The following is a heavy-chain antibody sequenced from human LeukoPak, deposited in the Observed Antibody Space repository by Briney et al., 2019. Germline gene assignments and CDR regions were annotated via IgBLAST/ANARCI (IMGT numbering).Heavy chain of an antibody. CDR2: ISSSSSTI. J-gene: IGHJ4*02. V-gene: IGHV3-48*01. D-gene: IGHD5-18*01. CDR1: GFTFSSYS. CDR3: ASLYGDVDTAMVKADY. Sequence: PGGSLRLSCAASGFTFSSYSMNWVRQAPGKGLEWVSYISSSSSTIYYADSVKGRFTISRDNGKNSLYLQMNSLRAEDTAVYYCASLYGDVDTAMVKADYWGQGTLVTVSS.